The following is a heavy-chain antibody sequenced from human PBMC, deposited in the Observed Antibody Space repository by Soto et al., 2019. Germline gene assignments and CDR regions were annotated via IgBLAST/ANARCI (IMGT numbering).Heavy chain of an antibody. Sequence: ASVKISCKTAADTSTSYDSNGVGRDTGHELEWMVWIHHNSGNIGYPQNFQGRATIARDTAIRTAYMEVSRLRSDDTVVYYCARGRASGSYYLLDYWGQGTLVTVSS. D-gene: IGHD3-10*01. V-gene: IGHV1-8*01. J-gene: IGHJ4*02. CDR2: IHHNSGNI. CDR3: ARGRASGSYYLLDY. CDR1: ADTSTSYD.